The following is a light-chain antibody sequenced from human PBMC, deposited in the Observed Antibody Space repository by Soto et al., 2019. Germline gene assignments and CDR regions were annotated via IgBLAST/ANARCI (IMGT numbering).Light chain of an antibody. J-gene: IGKJ1*01. V-gene: IGKV1-39*01. CDR1: QSISSY. CDR2: AAS. CDR3: QQSYSTPRT. Sequence: MQVGHAPSSLSASIGFRVGITGRSSQSISSYLNCYQQKQEKAPKLLIYAASRFKSEVPSTFSGSGSGTAFTLTISSLQHEDFATYYCQQSYSTPRTLGQGTKADIK.